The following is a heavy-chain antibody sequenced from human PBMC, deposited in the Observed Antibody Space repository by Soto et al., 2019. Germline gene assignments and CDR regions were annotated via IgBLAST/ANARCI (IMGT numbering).Heavy chain of an antibody. CDR2: IIPILGIA. Sequence: GASVKVSCKASGGTFSSYTISWVRQAPGQGLEWMGRIIPILGIANYAQKFQGRVTITADKSTSTAYMELSSLRSEDTAVYYCAREYCTNGVCLKYYYYMDVWGKGTTVTVSS. J-gene: IGHJ6*03. CDR1: GGTFSSYT. D-gene: IGHD2-8*01. V-gene: IGHV1-69*04. CDR3: AREYCTNGVCLKYYYYMDV.